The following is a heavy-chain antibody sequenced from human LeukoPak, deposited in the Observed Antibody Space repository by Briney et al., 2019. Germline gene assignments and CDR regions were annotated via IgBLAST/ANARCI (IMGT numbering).Heavy chain of an antibody. V-gene: IGHV1-2*02. CDR1: GYTFTGYY. CDR3: ARVKPDSSSWYFVPYGMDV. J-gene: IGHJ6*02. CDR2: TNPNSGGT. D-gene: IGHD6-13*01. Sequence: GASVKVSCKASGYTFTGYYMHWVRQAPGQGLEWMGWTNPNSGGTNYAQKFQGRVTMTRDSSISTAYMELSRLRSDDTAVYYCARVKPDSSSWYFVPYGMDVWGQGTTVTVSS.